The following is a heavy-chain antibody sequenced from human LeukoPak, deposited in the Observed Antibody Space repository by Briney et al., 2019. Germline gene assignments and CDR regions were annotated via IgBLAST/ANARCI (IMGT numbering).Heavy chain of an antibody. V-gene: IGHV3-33*06. CDR2: IWYDGSNK. CDR1: GFTFSSYG. Sequence: GGSLRLSCAASGFTFSSYGMHWVRQAPSKGLEWVAVIWYDGSNKYYADSVKGRFTISRDNSKNTLYLQMNSLRAEDTAVYYCAKDSDTNSDGYNSFDYWGQGTLVTVSS. CDR3: AKDSDTNSDGYNSFDY. J-gene: IGHJ4*02. D-gene: IGHD5-24*01.